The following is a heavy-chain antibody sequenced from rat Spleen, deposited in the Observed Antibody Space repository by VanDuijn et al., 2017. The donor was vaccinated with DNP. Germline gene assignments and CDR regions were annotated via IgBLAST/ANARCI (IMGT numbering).Heavy chain of an antibody. CDR2: ISYSGST. CDR1: GYSITSNY. Sequence: EVQLQESGPGLVKPSQSLSLTCSVTGYSITSNYWGWIRKFPGNKMEWIGYISYSGSTSYNPSLKSRISITRDTSKNQFFLHLNSVTTEDTATYYCARGNDGYFPNWYFDFWGPGTMVTVSS. D-gene: IGHD1-12*03. CDR3: ARGNDGYFPNWYFDF. V-gene: IGHV3-1*01. J-gene: IGHJ1*01.